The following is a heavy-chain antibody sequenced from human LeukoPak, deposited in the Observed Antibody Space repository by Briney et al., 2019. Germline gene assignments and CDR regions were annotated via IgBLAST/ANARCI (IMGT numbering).Heavy chain of an antibody. CDR3: ARCDFWSGYYDY. V-gene: IGHV4-61*02. Sequence: SQTLSLTCTVSGGSISSGSYYWSWIRQPAGKGLEWIGRIYTSGSTNYNPSLKSRVTISVDTSKNQFSLKLSSVTAAGTAVYYCARCDFWSGYYDYWGQGTLVTVSS. CDR1: GGSISSGSYY. J-gene: IGHJ4*02. CDR2: IYTSGST. D-gene: IGHD3-3*01.